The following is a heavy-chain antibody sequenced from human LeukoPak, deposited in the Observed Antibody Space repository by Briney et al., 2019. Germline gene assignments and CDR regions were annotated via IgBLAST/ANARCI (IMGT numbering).Heavy chain of an antibody. D-gene: IGHD7-27*01. CDR1: GGSISSYN. J-gene: IGHJ4*02. V-gene: IGHV4-59*01. CDR2: IYYSGST. CDR3: ARVTGEGYFDY. Sequence: SETLSLTCTVSGGSISSYNWSWIRQPPGKGLEWVGYIYYSGSTNYNPFLKSRVTISVDTSKNQFSLKLSSVTAADTAVYYCARVTGEGYFDYWGQGTLVTVSS.